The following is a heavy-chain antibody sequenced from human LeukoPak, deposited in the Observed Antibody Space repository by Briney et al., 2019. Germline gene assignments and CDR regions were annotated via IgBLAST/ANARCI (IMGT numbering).Heavy chain of an antibody. CDR3: ARVGYSSGWYGRYFDY. CDR1: GGSISSSSYY. Sequence: SETLSLTCTVSGGSISSSSYYWGWIRQPPGKGLEWIGSIYYSGSTYYNPSLKSRVTISVDTSKNQFSLKLSSVTAADTAVYYCARVGYSSGWYGRYFDYWGQGTLVTVSS. J-gene: IGHJ4*02. V-gene: IGHV4-39*07. D-gene: IGHD6-19*01. CDR2: IYYSGST.